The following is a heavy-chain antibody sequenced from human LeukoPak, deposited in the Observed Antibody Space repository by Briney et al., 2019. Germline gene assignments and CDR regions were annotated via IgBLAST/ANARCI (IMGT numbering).Heavy chain of an antibody. V-gene: IGHV1-18*04. CDR2: ISAYNGNT. D-gene: IGHD2-2*02. J-gene: IGHJ6*03. Sequence: GASVKVSCKASGYTFTGYYMHWVRQAPGQGLEWMGWISAYNGNTNYAQKFQGRVTMTTDTSTSTAYMELRSLRSDDTAVYYCARGPYCRTANCYTRFDYYYYMDVWGKGTTVTVSS. CDR3: ARGPYCRTANCYTRFDYYYYMDV. CDR1: GYTFTGYY.